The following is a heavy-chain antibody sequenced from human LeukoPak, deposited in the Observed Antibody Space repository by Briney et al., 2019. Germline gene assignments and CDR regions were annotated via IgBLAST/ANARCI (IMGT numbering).Heavy chain of an antibody. J-gene: IGHJ4*02. Sequence: PGGSLRLSCAASGFTFSSYEMNWVRQAPGKGLEWVSYISSSGSTIYYADSVKGRFTISRDNAKNSLYLQMSSLGAEDTAVYYCARASGGPYYGSGNFDYWGQGTLVTVSS. CDR3: ARASGGPYYGSGNFDY. CDR1: GFTFSSYE. CDR2: ISSSGSTI. V-gene: IGHV3-48*03. D-gene: IGHD3-10*01.